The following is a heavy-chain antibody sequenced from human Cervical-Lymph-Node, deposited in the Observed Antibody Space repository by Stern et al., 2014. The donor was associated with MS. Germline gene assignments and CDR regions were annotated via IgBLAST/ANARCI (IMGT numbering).Heavy chain of an antibody. CDR3: AKARGSWAYDS. CDR2: IGGAAVCA. CDR1: GFTFRNYA. D-gene: IGHD3-10*01. Sequence: EVQLLESGGGLVQTGGSLRLACAASGFTFRNYAMYWFRQAPGKGIQYVSMIGGAAVCASYADSVRGRFITSRDNSKNTVYLQMDSLRADDTAVYFCAKARGSWAYDSWGPGTVVTVSS. J-gene: IGHJ4*02. V-gene: IGHV3-23*01.